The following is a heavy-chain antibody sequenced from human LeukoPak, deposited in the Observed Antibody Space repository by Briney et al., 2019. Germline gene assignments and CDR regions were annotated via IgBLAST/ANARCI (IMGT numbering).Heavy chain of an antibody. Sequence: PGGSLRLSCAASGFTFSSYAMHWVRQAPGKGLEWVAVISYDGSNKYYADSVKGRFTISRDNSKNTLYLQMNSLRAEDTAVYYCAREVALRYYFDYWGQGTLVTVSS. CDR3: AREVALRYYFDY. CDR1: GFTFSSYA. J-gene: IGHJ4*02. CDR2: ISYDGSNK. D-gene: IGHD5-12*01. V-gene: IGHV3-30*04.